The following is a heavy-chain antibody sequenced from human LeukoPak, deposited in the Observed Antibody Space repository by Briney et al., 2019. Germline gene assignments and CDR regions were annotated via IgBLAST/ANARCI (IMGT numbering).Heavy chain of an antibody. V-gene: IGHV3-30-3*01. D-gene: IGHD6-6*01. CDR3: ARAPGGGYSSSSFRQGVGGLGYFQH. Sequence: GGSLRLSCTASGFIFSNYAIHWVRQTPGKGLEWVAVISYDGSIKYNADSVKGRFTISRDNSKNTLYLQMNSLRTEDTAVYYCARAPGGGYSSSSFRQGVGGLGYFQHWGQGTLVTVSS. J-gene: IGHJ1*01. CDR1: GFIFSNYA. CDR2: ISYDGSIK.